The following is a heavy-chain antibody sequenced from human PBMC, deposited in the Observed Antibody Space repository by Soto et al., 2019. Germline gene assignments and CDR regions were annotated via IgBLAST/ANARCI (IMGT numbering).Heavy chain of an antibody. J-gene: IGHJ5*02. CDR3: TRDASRDSSARGWFAP. CDR2: IISNSAYI. CDR1: GXTFRSFT. V-gene: IGHV3-21*01. D-gene: IGHD6-13*01. Sequence: GSLRLSCAASGXTFRSFTMNWVRRAPGKGLEWVSTIISNSAYIYYTDALSGRFTISRDNAKNSLHLQMNSLRAEDTAVYYCTRDASRDSSARGWFAPWGPGTLGTVS.